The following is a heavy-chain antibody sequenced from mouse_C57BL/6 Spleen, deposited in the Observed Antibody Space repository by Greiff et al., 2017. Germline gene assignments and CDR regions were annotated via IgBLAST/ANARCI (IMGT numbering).Heavy chain of an antibody. D-gene: IGHD1-1*01. Sequence: VQLQQPGAELVRPGSSVKLSCKASGYIFSSYWLHWVKQRPIQGLEWIGNIDPSDSDTHYHQKFKDNATLSVDKLSSTAYMQRNSQTSEDSAVYYCARNYGSSPYWYFEVWGTGTTVTVSS. V-gene: IGHV1-52*01. CDR3: ARNYGSSPYWYFEV. CDR1: GYIFSSYW. CDR2: IDPSDSDT. J-gene: IGHJ1*03.